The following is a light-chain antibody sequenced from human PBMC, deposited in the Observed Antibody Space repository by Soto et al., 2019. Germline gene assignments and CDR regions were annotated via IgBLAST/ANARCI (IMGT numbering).Light chain of an antibody. CDR3: QLLP. J-gene: IGKJ4*01. CDR2: DAS. V-gene: IGKV1-5*01. CDR1: QSISSW. Sequence: DIQMTQSPSTLYASVGDRVTITCRASQSISSWLAWYQQKPGKAAKLLIYDASSLESRVPSRFSGSGSATEFTLTSSSRQPDDFATYYCQLLPLGGGTQVEIK.